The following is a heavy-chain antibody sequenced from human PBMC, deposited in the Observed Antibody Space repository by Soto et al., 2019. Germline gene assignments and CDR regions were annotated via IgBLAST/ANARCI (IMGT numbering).Heavy chain of an antibody. CDR1: GGSISSSSYY. Sequence: SETLSLTCTVSGGSISSSSYYGGWIRQPPGKGLEWIGSIYYSGSTYYNPSLKSRVTISVDTSKNQFSLKLSSVTAADTAVYYCARIVSYYDSSGYYLVSRYYYGMDVWGQGTTVTVSS. V-gene: IGHV4-39*01. J-gene: IGHJ6*02. D-gene: IGHD3-22*01. CDR3: ARIVSYYDSSGYYLVSRYYYGMDV. CDR2: IYYSGST.